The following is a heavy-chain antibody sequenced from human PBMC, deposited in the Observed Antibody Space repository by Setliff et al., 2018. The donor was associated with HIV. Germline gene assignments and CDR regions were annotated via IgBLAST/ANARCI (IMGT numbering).Heavy chain of an antibody. CDR1: GGLISSGSCY. D-gene: IGHD2-15*01. CDR3: ARGGDGLLLGRPRYYYYYMDV. Sequence: PSETLSLTCNVPGGLISSGSCYWSWIRQAAGKGLEWIGRIYTRGNTNYNPSLRSRVTISVDTSKNQFSLKLSSVTAADTAVYDCARGGDGLLLGRPRYYYYYMDVWGKGTTVTVS. V-gene: IGHV4-61*02. CDR2: IYTRGNT. J-gene: IGHJ6*03.